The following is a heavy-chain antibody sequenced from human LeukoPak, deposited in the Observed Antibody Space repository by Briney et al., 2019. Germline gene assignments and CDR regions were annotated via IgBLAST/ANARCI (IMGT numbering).Heavy chain of an antibody. CDR2: ISSSSSTI. V-gene: IGHV3-48*01. J-gene: IGHJ4*02. CDR1: GFTFSSYS. D-gene: IGHD5-18*01. CDR3: ARVGIQLWLRGSYYFDY. Sequence: GGSLRLSCAASGFTFSSYSMNWVRQAPGKGLEWVSYISSSSSTIYYADSVKGRFTISRDNSKNTLYLQMNSLRAEDTAVYYCARVGIQLWLRGSYYFDYWGQGTLVTVSS.